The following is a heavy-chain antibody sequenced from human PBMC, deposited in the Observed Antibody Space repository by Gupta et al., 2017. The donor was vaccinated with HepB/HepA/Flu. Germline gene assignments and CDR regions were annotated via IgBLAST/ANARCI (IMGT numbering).Heavy chain of an antibody. V-gene: IGHV1-69*01. J-gene: IGHJ5*02. Sequence: QVQLVQSGAEVKKPGSSVKVSCKASGGTFSSYAISWVRQAPGQGLEWMGGIIPIFGTANYAQKFQGRVTITADESTSTAYMELSSLRSEDTAVYYCARDGPSYYYDSSGYYPKTYNWFDPWGQGTLVTVSS. D-gene: IGHD3-22*01. CDR3: ARDGPSYYYDSSGYYPKTYNWFDP. CDR1: GGTFSSYA. CDR2: IIPIFGTA.